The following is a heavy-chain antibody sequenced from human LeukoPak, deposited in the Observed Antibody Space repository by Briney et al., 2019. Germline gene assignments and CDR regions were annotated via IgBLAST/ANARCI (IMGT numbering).Heavy chain of an antibody. CDR2: IYSGGST. Sequence: GGSLRLSCAASGFTVSSNYMSWVRQAPGKGLEWVSVIYSGGSTYYADSVKGRFTISRDNSKNTLYLQMNSLRAEDTAVYYCARVLGYCGGDCWSGASDYWGQGTLVTVSS. J-gene: IGHJ4*02. CDR3: ARVLGYCGGDCWSGASDY. V-gene: IGHV3-66*01. CDR1: GFTVSSNY. D-gene: IGHD2-21*02.